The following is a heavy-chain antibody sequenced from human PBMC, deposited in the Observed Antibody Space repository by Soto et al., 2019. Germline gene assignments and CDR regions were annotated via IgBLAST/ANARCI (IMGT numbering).Heavy chain of an antibody. CDR2: IWYDGSIK. V-gene: IGHV3-33*01. J-gene: IGHJ4*02. CDR3: ARADCGGQCPCDY. Sequence: GGSLRLSCAASGFSFREYGLHWVRQAAGKGLERVAGIWYDGSIKTYEESVKGRFTISRDNARNMLFLEMNSLRPEDTAVYYCARADCGGQCPCDYWGEGTLVTVSS. CDR1: GFSFREYG. D-gene: IGHD2-21*01.